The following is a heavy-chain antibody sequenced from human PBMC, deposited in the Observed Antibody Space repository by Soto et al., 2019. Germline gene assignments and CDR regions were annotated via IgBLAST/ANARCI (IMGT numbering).Heavy chain of an antibody. V-gene: IGHV4-34*01. D-gene: IGHD3-10*01. CDR1: GGSFSGYY. CDR3: ARAYITMVRGVIIT. Sequence: SETLSLTCAVYGGSFSGYYWSWIRQPPGKGLEWIGEINHSGSTNYNPSLKSRVTISVDTSKNQFSLKLSSVTAADTSVYYCARAYITMVRGVIITWSQGTLVTVS. J-gene: IGHJ4*02. CDR2: INHSGST.